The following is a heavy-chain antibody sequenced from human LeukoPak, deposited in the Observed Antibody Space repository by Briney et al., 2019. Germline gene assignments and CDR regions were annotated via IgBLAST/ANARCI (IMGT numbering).Heavy chain of an antibody. CDR2: INPNIGGT. V-gene: IGHV1-2*02. D-gene: IGHD5-18*01. CDR3: ASVDTAMVTGPIFDY. Sequence: APVKVSCKPSRGTFSRYAISLVRQAPGHRLEWMGWINPNIGGTNYAQKCQGRVTMTRDTTISTAYKELSRLRSDDTAVYYCASVDTAMVTGPIFDYWGQGTLVTVSS. CDR1: RGTFSRYA. J-gene: IGHJ4*02.